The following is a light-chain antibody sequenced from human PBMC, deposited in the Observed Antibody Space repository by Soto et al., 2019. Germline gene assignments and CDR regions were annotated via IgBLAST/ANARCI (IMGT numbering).Light chain of an antibody. Sequence: EIVLTQSPGTLSLSPGERATLSCRASQSVSSSYLAWYQQKPGQAPRLLIYGASSRATGIPDRFSGSGSGTDVTLTISRLEPEDFAVYYCQQYGSSLLFTFAPGTTVDIK. CDR1: QSVSSSY. CDR3: QQYGSSLLFT. V-gene: IGKV3-20*01. CDR2: GAS. J-gene: IGKJ3*01.